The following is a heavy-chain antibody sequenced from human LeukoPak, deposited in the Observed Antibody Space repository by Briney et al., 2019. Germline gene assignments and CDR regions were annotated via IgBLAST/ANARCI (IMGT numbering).Heavy chain of an antibody. Sequence: GGSLRLSCAASGFTFSSYAMGWVRQAPGERLEWVLAISGSGGSTYYADSVKGRFTISRDNSKNTLYLQMNSLRADDTAVYYCAKGPLIEVAGTTWDYWGQGTLVTVSS. CDR2: ISGSGGST. CDR3: AKGPLIEVAGTTWDY. CDR1: GFTFSSYA. V-gene: IGHV3-23*01. D-gene: IGHD6-19*01. J-gene: IGHJ4*02.